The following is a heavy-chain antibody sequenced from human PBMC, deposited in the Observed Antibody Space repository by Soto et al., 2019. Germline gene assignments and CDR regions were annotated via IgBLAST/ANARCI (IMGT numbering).Heavy chain of an antibody. CDR1: GFTFSSYS. CDR3: ARDDSGGNSDNWFDP. J-gene: IGHJ5*02. CDR2: IGSSSSYI. D-gene: IGHD4-17*01. Sequence: AVSLRISCAASGFTFSSYSMNSVRPPPVKGLAGVSSIGSSSSYICYADSVKGPFTIPRDNAKNSPYLQMSSLRAEDTAVYYCARDDSGGNSDNWFDPLGQGTQVTVSS. V-gene: IGHV3-21*01.